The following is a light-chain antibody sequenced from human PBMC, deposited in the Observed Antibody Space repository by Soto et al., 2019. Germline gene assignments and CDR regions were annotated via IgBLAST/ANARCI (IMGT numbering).Light chain of an antibody. Sequence: IHMTQSASAMSASVGYRVTITCRASQGIDNYLAWFQQKQGKVPQRLIYAASTLQSGVPSRFSGSGYGTEFNLTISSLQTEDFATYYCLQHRHYPLTFGGGTKVDIK. CDR1: QGIDNY. CDR3: LQHRHYPLT. J-gene: IGKJ4*01. CDR2: AAS. V-gene: IGKV1-17*03.